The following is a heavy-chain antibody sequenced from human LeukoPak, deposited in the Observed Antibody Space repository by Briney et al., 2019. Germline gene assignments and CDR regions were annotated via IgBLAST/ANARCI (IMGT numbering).Heavy chain of an antibody. V-gene: IGHV3-7*05. CDR1: GLTFSSHW. J-gene: IGHJ3*02. CDR2: IKQDGSEK. D-gene: IGHD2-15*01. CDR3: AGSRVPGAVDI. Sequence: GGSLRLSCAASGLTFSSHWMNWVRQAPGKGLEWVANIKQDGSEKYCVDSVKGRFTISRDNAKKSLYLQMNSLRAEDTAVYYCAGSRVPGAVDIWGQGTMVTVSS.